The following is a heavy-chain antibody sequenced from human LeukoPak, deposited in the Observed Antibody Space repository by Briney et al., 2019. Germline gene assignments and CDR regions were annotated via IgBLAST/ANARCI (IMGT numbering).Heavy chain of an antibody. J-gene: IGHJ4*02. CDR1: GFTFSDYY. CDR2: ISYDGSNK. V-gene: IGHV3-30*03. Sequence: GGSLRLSCAASGFTFSDYYMSWIRQAPGKGLEWVAVISYDGSNKYYADSVKGRFTISRDNSKNTLYLQMNSLRAEDTAVYYCARAVQTDYWGQGTLVTVSS. CDR3: ARAVQTDY.